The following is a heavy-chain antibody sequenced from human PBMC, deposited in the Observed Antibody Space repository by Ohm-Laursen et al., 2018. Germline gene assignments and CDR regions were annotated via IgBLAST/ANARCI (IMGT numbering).Heavy chain of an antibody. V-gene: IGHV3-7*01. CDR1: GFTFSSYW. J-gene: IGHJ4*02. D-gene: IGHD4-11*01. CDR2: IKQDGSEK. Sequence: GSLRLSCAASGFTFSSYWMSWVRQAPGKGLEWVANIKQDGSEKYYVDSVKGRFTISRDNGQNVLYLQMTRLRADDTAIYYCARGSSRDYREWGQGTLVTVSS. CDR3: ARGSSRDYRE.